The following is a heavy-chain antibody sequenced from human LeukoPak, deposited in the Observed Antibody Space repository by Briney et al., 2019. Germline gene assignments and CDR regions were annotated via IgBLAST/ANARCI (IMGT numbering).Heavy chain of an antibody. D-gene: IGHD4-17*01. V-gene: IGHV3-74*01. CDR3: ASSGVTVTSSYFYYMDV. CDR2: INSDGTTT. Sequence: GGSLRLSCAASGFTFSRYWMFWVRRAPGKGLVWVSRINSDGTTTNYADSVKGRFTISRDNAKNTLSLQLNSLRAEDTAVYYCASSGVTVTSSYFYYMDVWGKGTMVAVSS. J-gene: IGHJ6*03. CDR1: GFTFSRYW.